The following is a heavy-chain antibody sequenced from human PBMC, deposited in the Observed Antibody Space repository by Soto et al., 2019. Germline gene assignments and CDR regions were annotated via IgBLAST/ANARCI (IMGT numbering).Heavy chain of an antibody. V-gene: IGHV3-66*01. CDR2: IYSGGST. J-gene: IGHJ5*02. CDR3: VRGPGGESAGWFDP. Sequence: EVQLVDSGGDLVQPGGSLRLSCAASGFTVSSSYMSWVRQAPGKGLEWVSVIYSGGSTYYADSVKGRFTMSRDNSKYRLWLQMNSLRTEDTAEYYCVRGPGGESAGWFDPWGQGTLVTLSS. D-gene: IGHD3-16*01. CDR1: GFTVSSSY.